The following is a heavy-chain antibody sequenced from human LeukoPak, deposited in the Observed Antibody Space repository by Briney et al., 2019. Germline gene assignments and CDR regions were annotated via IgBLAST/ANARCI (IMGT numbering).Heavy chain of an antibody. J-gene: IGHJ6*03. Sequence: PGGSLRLSCAASGFTFSSYAMSWVRQAPGKGLEWVSAISGSGGSTYYADSVKGRFTISRDNSKNTLYLQMNSLRAEDTAVYYCAKGGGANPFYSYYYYYMDVWGKGTTVTVSS. D-gene: IGHD2/OR15-2a*01. CDR1: GFTFSSYA. V-gene: IGHV3-23*01. CDR3: AKGGGANPFYSYYYYYMDV. CDR2: ISGSGGST.